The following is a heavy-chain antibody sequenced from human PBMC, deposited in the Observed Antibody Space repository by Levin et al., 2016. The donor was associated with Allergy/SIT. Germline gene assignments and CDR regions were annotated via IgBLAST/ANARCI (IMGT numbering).Heavy chain of an antibody. J-gene: IGHJ6*02. D-gene: IGHD6-19*01. CDR3: AKAGSGGWWNYFGLDV. V-gene: IGHV3-74*01. Sequence: GESLKISCAASGFTLSTYWMHWVRQAPGKGLVWVSTFSSDGSIITYADSVKGRFTISRDNSKNTLYLQMSSLRAEDTATYYCAKAGSGGWWNYFGLDVWGLGTTVTVSS. CDR1: GFTLSTYW. CDR2: FSSDGSII.